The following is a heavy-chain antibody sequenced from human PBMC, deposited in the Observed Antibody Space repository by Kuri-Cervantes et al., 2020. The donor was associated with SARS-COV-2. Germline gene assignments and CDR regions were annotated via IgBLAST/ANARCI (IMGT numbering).Heavy chain of an antibody. V-gene: IGHV1-18*01. CDR3: ARGPEVFRNYYGSGKGFYWFDP. CDR1: GYTFVICG. CDR2: ISPYNGNE. D-gene: IGHD3-10*01. Sequence: ASVKVSCKATGYTFVICGITWVRQAPGQGLEWMGWISPYNGNENYAQKFQGRVTMTRDTSTSTVYMELSSLRSEDTAVYYCARGPEVFRNYYGSGKGFYWFDPWGQGTLVTVSS. J-gene: IGHJ5*02.